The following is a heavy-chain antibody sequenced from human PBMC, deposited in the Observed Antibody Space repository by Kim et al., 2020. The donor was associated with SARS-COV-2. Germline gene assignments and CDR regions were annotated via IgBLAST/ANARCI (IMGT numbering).Heavy chain of an antibody. CDR2: IWYDGSNK. CDR3: ARDRGGYCSGGSCYPEVLYYFEY. J-gene: IGHJ4*02. V-gene: IGHV3-33*01. CDR1: GFTFSSYG. D-gene: IGHD2-15*01. Sequence: GGSLRLSCAASGFTFSSYGMHWVRQAPGKGLEWVAVIWYDGSNKYFADSVKGRFTISRDNSKNTLYLQMNSLRAEDTAVYYCARDRGGYCSGGSCYPEVLYYFEYWGQGTLVTVSS.